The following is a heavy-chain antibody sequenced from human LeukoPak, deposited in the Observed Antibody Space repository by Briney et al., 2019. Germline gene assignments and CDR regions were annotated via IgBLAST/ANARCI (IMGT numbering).Heavy chain of an antibody. Sequence: SETLSLTCTVSGVSINSYYWSWIRQPVGKGLEWIGRIFASGSTNYNPSLKSRVTMSLDTSKNQFSLKLTSVTAADTAVYYCARRKAMVRGVTNYFDYWGQGTLVTVSS. CDR1: GVSINSYY. D-gene: IGHD3-10*01. J-gene: IGHJ4*02. V-gene: IGHV4-4*07. CDR3: ARRKAMVRGVTNYFDY. CDR2: IFASGST.